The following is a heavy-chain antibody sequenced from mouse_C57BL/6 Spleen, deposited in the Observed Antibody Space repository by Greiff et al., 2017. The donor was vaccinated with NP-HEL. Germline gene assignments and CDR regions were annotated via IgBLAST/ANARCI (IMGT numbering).Heavy chain of an antibody. J-gene: IGHJ4*01. CDR2: IYPGDGDT. V-gene: IGHV1-82*01. CDR3: ASSGYDYDENYALDY. D-gene: IGHD2-4*01. CDR1: GYAFSSSW. Sequence: VQLQESGPELVKPGASVKISCKASGYAFSSSWMNWVKQRPGKGLEWIGRIYPGDGDTNYNGKFKGKATLTADKSSSTAYMQLSSLTSEDSAVYFCASSGYDYDENYALDYWGQGTSVTVSS.